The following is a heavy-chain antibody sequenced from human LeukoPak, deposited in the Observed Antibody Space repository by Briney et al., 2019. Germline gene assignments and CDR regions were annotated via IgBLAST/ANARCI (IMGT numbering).Heavy chain of an antibody. CDR3: ARDLYYYDSSGYYLWGFDI. CDR2: IYTSGST. D-gene: IGHD3-22*01. CDR1: GGSISSGSYY. J-gene: IGHJ3*02. V-gene: IGHV4-61*02. Sequence: PSETLSLTCTVSGGSISSGSYYWSWIRQPAGKGLEWIARIYTSGSTNYNPSLKSRVTISVDTSKNQFSLKLSSVTAADTAVYYCARDLYYYDSSGYYLWGFDIWGQGTMVTVSS.